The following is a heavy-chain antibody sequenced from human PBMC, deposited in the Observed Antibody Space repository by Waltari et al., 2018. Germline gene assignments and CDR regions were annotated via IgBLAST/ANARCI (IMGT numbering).Heavy chain of an antibody. Sequence: WIRQPPGQGLEWIGTISYAGTTYTNPSLRSRLTMSRDTSKNQLSLTLGSTTAADTAVYYCATYIGASVGTAAFDVWGQGKMVTVSS. J-gene: IGHJ3*01. V-gene: IGHV4-39*01. CDR2: ISYAGTT. CDR3: ATYIGASVGTAAFDV. D-gene: IGHD5-12*01.